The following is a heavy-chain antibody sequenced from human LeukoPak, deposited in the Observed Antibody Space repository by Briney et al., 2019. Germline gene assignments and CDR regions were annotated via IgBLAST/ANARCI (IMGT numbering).Heavy chain of an antibody. Sequence: PGGSLRLSCAASGFTFSSYAMHWVRQAPGKGLEYVSAISSNGGSTYYANSVKGRFTISRDNSKTTLYLQMGSLRAEDMAVYYCARDLGELPEDAFDIWGQGTMVTVSS. V-gene: IGHV3-64*01. J-gene: IGHJ3*02. D-gene: IGHD3-16*01. CDR1: GFTFSSYA. CDR3: ARDLGELPEDAFDI. CDR2: ISSNGGST.